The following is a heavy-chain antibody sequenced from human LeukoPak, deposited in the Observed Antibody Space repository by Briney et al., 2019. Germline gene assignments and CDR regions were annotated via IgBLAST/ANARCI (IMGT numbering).Heavy chain of an antibody. CDR1: GFTFSGFG. J-gene: IGHJ6*03. V-gene: IGHV3-30*02. D-gene: IGHD6-19*01. Sequence: GGSLRLSCAASGFTFSGFGMHWVRQAPGKGLEWVAFIQFDGSNKYYADSVKGRFTISRDNSKNTLYLQMNSLRAEDTAVYYCAKGNIAVAGNYYYYMDVWGKGTTVTVSS. CDR3: AKGNIAVAGNYYYYMDV. CDR2: IQFDGSNK.